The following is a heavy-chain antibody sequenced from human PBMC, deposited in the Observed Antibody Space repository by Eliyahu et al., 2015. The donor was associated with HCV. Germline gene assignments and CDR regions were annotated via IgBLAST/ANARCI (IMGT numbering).Heavy chain of an antibody. CDR1: GFTFSSYG. V-gene: IGHV3-33*01. CDR2: IWYDGSNK. D-gene: IGHD2-2*01. CDR3: ASQGSTSSLLY. J-gene: IGHJ4*02. Sequence: QVQLVESGGGVVQPGRSLRLSCAASGFTFSSYGMHWVRQAPGKGLEWVAVIWYDGSNKYYADSVKGRFTISRDNSKNTLYLQMNSLRAEDTAVYYCASQGSTSSLLYWGQGTLVTVSS.